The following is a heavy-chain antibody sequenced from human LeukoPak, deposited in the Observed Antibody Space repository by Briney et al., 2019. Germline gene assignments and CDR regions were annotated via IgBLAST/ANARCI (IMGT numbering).Heavy chain of an antibody. CDR1: GFTFSSYS. D-gene: IGHD4-17*01. J-gene: IGHJ4*02. CDR2: ISTGSSYI. Sequence: PGGSLRLSCVASGFTFSSYSMNWVRHAPGKGLEWVSSISTGSSYIYYADSVKGRFTISRDNAKNSLYLQMNSLRAEDTAVYYCARDNRGDYDLDSWGQGTLVTVSS. V-gene: IGHV3-21*01. CDR3: ARDNRGDYDLDS.